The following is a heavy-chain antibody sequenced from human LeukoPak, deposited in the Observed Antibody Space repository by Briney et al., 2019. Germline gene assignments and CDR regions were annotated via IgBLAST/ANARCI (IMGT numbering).Heavy chain of an antibody. V-gene: IGHV4-59*01. J-gene: IGHJ3*02. CDR3: ARAGRGDQLLWKREVDAFDI. D-gene: IGHD2-2*01. CDR2: IYYSGST. Sequence: PSETLSLTCTVSGGSISSYYWSWIRQPPGKGLEWIGYIYYSGSTNYNPSLKSRVTISVDTSKNQFSLKLSSVTAADTAVYYCARAGRGDQLLWKREVDAFDIWGQGTMVTVSS. CDR1: GGSISSYY.